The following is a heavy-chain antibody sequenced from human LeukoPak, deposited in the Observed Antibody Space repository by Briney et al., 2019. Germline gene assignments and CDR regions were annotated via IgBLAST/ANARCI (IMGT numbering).Heavy chain of an antibody. Sequence: SETLSLTCSVSGDSLSNYYWTWMRQPPGKGLEWVGHIYTSGSTNYNTSLKSRVTISEDTSKNQFSLKLSSVTAADTAVYYCARGSGTYDYYYYYMDVWGKGTTVTVSS. CDR1: GDSLSNYY. CDR2: IYTSGST. J-gene: IGHJ6*03. V-gene: IGHV4-4*09. CDR3: ARGSGTYDYYYYYMDV. D-gene: IGHD3-10*01.